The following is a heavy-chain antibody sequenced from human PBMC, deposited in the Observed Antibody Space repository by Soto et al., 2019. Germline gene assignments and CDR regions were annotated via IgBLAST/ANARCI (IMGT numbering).Heavy chain of an antibody. D-gene: IGHD2-2*02. CDR1: GFTFSSYW. J-gene: IGHJ6*03. CDR2: INSDGSST. Sequence: GGSLRLSCAASGFTFSSYWMHWVRQAPGKGLVWVSRINSDGSSTSYADSVKGRFTISRDNAKNTLYLQMNSLRAEDTAVYYCARASGYSYCSSTSCYNYYYYYMDVWGKGTTVT. V-gene: IGHV3-74*01. CDR3: ARASGYSYCSSTSCYNYYYYYMDV.